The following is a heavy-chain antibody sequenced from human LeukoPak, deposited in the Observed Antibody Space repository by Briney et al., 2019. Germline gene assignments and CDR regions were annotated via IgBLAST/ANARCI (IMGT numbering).Heavy chain of an antibody. CDR3: ARLIVGATDFDY. CDR2: IDHSGST. J-gene: IGHJ4*02. D-gene: IGHD1-26*01. V-gene: IGHV4-34*01. Sequence: SETLSLTCAVYGGSFSGYYWSWIRQPPGNGLDWIGEIDHSGSTSYNPSLKSRVTISVDTSKNQFSLKLSSVTAADTAVYYCARLIVGATDFDYWGQGTLVTVSS. CDR1: GGSFSGYY.